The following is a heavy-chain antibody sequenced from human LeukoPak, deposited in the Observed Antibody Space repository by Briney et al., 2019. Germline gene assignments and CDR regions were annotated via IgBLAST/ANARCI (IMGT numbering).Heavy chain of an antibody. J-gene: IGHJ4*02. V-gene: IGHV3-7*03. D-gene: IGHD2-2*01. Sequence: PGGSLRLSCAASGFTFSNYWMNWVRQAPGKGLEWVANINQDGSEKYYVDSVKGRFTIFRDNAKNSLYLQMNSLRAEDTAVYYCAKAFDYCTSTSCADFDYWGQGTLVTVSS. CDR1: GFTFSNYW. CDR2: INQDGSEK. CDR3: AKAFDYCTSTSCADFDY.